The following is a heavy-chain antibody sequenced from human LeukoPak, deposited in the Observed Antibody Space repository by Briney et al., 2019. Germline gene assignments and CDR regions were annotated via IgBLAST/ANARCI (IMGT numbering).Heavy chain of an antibody. D-gene: IGHD1-14*01. CDR3: AKDLNNNGRGFDY. CDR2: IRASVSGT. V-gene: IGHV3-23*01. CDR1: GFTFSRYG. Sequence: GGSLRLSCAASGFTFSRYGQSWVRQAPGKGVEGVAAIRASVSGTYYADSVQGRFIISRDNSKNTLYLQMDRLRADDTAVYYCAKDLNNNGRGFDYWGQGTLVTVSS. J-gene: IGHJ4*02.